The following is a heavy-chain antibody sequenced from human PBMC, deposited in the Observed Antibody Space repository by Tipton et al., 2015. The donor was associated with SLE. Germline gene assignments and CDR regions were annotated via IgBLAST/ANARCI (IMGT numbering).Heavy chain of an antibody. Sequence: WSWIRQPPGKGLEWIGEINHSGSTNYNPSLKSRVTISVDTSKNQFSLKLSSVTAADTAVYYCAKDHSGRGGGSYYSGQGTLVTVSS. CDR3: AKDHSGRGGGSYY. CDR2: INHSGST. J-gene: IGHJ4*02. V-gene: IGHV4-34*01. D-gene: IGHD2-15*01.